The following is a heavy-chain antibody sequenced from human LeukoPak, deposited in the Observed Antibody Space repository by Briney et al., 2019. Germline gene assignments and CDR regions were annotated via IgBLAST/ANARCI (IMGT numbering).Heavy chain of an antibody. J-gene: IGHJ4*02. D-gene: IGHD6-19*01. CDR3: ARCPIAVAPLYYSGY. Sequence: SETLSLTCAVYGGSFIGYYWSWIRQPPGKGLEWSGEINHSGSTNYNPSLKSRVTISVDTTKNQFSLKLSSVTAADTAVYYRARCPIAVAPLYYSGYWGQGTLVTVSS. CDR1: GGSFIGYY. CDR2: INHSGST. V-gene: IGHV4-34*01.